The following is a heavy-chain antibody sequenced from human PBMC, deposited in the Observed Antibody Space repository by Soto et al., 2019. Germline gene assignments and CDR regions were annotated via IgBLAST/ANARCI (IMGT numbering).Heavy chain of an antibody. D-gene: IGHD6-19*01. Sequence: PGESLKISCKGSGYSFTSYWISWVRQMPGKGLEWMGRIDPSDSYTNYSPSFQGHVTISADKSISTAYLQWSSLKASDTAMYYCASLHLGRAVDVTYYYYGMDVWGQGTTVTVSS. CDR2: IDPSDSYT. CDR3: ASLHLGRAVDVTYYYYGMDV. V-gene: IGHV5-10-1*01. CDR1: GYSFTSYW. J-gene: IGHJ6*02.